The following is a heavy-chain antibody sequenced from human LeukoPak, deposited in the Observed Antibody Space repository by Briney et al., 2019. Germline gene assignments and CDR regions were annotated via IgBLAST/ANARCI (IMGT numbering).Heavy chain of an antibody. CDR2: ISYDGSNK. J-gene: IGHJ6*02. V-gene: IGHV3-30-3*01. D-gene: IGHD6-19*01. Sequence: GGSLRLSCAASGFTFSSYAMHWVRQAPGKGLEWVAVISYDGSNKYYADSVKGRFTIPRDNSKNTLYLQMNSLRAEDTAVYYCAREHYGLVDSPKAGDYYGMDVWGQGTTVTVSS. CDR1: GFTFSSYA. CDR3: AREHYGLVDSPKAGDYYGMDV.